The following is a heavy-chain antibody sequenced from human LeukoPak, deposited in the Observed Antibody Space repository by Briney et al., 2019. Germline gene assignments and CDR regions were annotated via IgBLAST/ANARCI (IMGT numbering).Heavy chain of an antibody. CDR2: ISGSGGST. V-gene: IGHV3-23*01. CDR1: GFTFSSYA. D-gene: IGHD4-17*01. Sequence: GGSLRLSCAASGFTFSSYALSWVRQAPGKGLEWVSAISGSGGSTYYADSVKGRFTISRDNSKNTLSLQMNSLRAEDTAVYYCATHTVTTKPPLYWGQGTLVTVSS. J-gene: IGHJ4*02. CDR3: ATHTVTTKPPLY.